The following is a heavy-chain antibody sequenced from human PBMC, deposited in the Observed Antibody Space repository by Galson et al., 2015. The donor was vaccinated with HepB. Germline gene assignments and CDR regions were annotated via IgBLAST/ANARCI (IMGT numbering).Heavy chain of an antibody. J-gene: IGHJ4*02. V-gene: IGHV3-23*01. Sequence: SLRLSCAASGFTFGNYAMTWVRQAPGKGLEWVSGISRSGGNTYEADSVKGRFTISRDNARNSLYLQMNSLRPEDTAFYYCTRDIRDIVLFLFDFWGQGTLVTVSS. CDR3: TRDIRDIVLFLFDF. CDR1: GFTFGNYA. D-gene: IGHD2-8*01. CDR2: ISRSGGNT.